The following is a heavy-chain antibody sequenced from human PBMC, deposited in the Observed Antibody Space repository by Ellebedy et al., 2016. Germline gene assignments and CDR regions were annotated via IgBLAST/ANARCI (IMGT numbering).Heavy chain of an antibody. CDR2: IYPGDSDT. J-gene: IGHJ4*02. D-gene: IGHD3-22*01. Sequence: GESLKISXKGSGYSFTSYWISWVRQMPGKGLEWMGIIYPGDSDTRYSPSFQGQVTISADKSISTAYLQWSSLKASDTAMYYCARRLIVDGYYFDYWGQGTLVTVSS. V-gene: IGHV5-51*01. CDR3: ARRLIVDGYYFDY. CDR1: GYSFTSYW.